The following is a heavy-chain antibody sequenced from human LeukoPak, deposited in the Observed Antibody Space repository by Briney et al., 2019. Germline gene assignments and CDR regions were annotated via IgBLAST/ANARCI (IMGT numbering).Heavy chain of an antibody. Sequence: GGSLRLSCAASGFTFSSYAMHWVRQAPGKGLEWVAVISYDGSNKYYADSVRGRFTISRDNSKNTLYLQMNSLRAEDTDVYYCARGNFDWLSRPLDYWGQGTLVTVSS. V-gene: IGHV3-30-3*01. CDR3: ARGNFDWLSRPLDY. CDR1: GFTFSSYA. D-gene: IGHD3-9*01. J-gene: IGHJ4*02. CDR2: ISYDGSNK.